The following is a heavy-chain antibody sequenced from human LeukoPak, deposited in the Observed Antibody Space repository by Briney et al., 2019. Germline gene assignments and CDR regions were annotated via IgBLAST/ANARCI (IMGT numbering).Heavy chain of an antibody. CDR3: ARNDIAVAGKGSWFDP. Sequence: SETLSLTCTVAGGSISSYYWSWIRQPPGKGLEWIGYIYYSGSTNYNPSLKSRVTISVVTSKNQFSLKLSSVTAADTAVYYCARNDIAVAGKGSWFDPWGQGTLVTVSS. CDR1: GGSISSYY. D-gene: IGHD6-19*01. CDR2: IYYSGST. V-gene: IGHV4-59*01. J-gene: IGHJ5*02.